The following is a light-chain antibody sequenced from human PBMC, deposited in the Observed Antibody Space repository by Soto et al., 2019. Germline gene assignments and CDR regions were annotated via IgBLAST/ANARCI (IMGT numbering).Light chain of an antibody. V-gene: IGLV2-14*01. CDR3: SSYSASGTI. Sequence: QSALTQPASVSGSPGQSITISCTGTSADIGGFYYVSWYQQFPGKAPKLIIYEVNNRPSGVSDRFSGSKPGHTASLTISGLQAEDESDYYCSSYSASGTIFGTGTKV. CDR2: EVN. J-gene: IGLJ1*01. CDR1: SADIGGFYY.